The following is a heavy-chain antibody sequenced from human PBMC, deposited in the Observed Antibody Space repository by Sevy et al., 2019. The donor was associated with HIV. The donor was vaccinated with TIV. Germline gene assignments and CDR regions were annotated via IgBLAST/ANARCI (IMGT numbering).Heavy chain of an antibody. CDR1: GFTFSNAW. V-gene: IGHV3-15*01. CDR3: TTGPITMVRGVLTDFDY. Sequence: GVSLRLSCAASGFTFSNAWMSWVRQAPGKGLEWVGRIKSKTDGGTTDYAAPVKGRFTISRDDSKNTLYLQMNSLKTEDTAVYYCTTGPITMVRGVLTDFDYWGQGTLVTVSS. CDR2: IKSKTDGGTT. J-gene: IGHJ4*02. D-gene: IGHD3-10*01.